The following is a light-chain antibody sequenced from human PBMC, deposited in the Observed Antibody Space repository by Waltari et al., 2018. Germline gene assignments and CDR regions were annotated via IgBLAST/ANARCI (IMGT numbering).Light chain of an antibody. CDR1: RRDVGSSNY. V-gene: IGLV2-14*03. J-gene: IGLJ3*02. CDR2: DVT. Sequence: QSALTQPASVSGSPGQSITISCTGTRRDVGSSNYVSWYQQHPGEAPKLIIYDVTDRPSGVSRRFSGSKSGNTASLTISGLLAEDEADYYCSSYTTTNILVFGGGTRLTVL. CDR3: SSYTTTNILV.